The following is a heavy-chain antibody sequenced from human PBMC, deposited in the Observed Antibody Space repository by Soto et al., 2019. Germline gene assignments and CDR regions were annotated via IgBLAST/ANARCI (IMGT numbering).Heavy chain of an antibody. CDR3: AHRTGFSMAFAS. CDR2: IYWDDDT. CDR1: GFSLSTYGVG. D-gene: IGHD3-10*01. V-gene: IGHV2-5*02. Sequence: QITLKESGPTLVKPTQPLTLTCNFSGFSLSTYGVGVGWIRQPPGKALEWLALIYWDDDTHFSPSLNSRLAITKDTSKSQVVLTMTRMDPVDTATYYCAHRTGFSMAFASWGQGSLVTFSP. J-gene: IGHJ4*02.